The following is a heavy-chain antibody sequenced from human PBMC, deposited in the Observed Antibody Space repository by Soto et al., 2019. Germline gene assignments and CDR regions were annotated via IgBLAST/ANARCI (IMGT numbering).Heavy chain of an antibody. CDR1: GHSFTSYW. J-gene: IGHJ3*02. Sequence: GESLKISCKGSGHSFTSYWISWVRQMPGKGPEWMGRIDPSDSYTNYSPSFQGHVTISADKSISTAYLQWSSLKASDTAMYYCARHSSTITMIVVVDAFDIWGQGTMVTVSS. CDR3: ARHSSTITMIVVVDAFDI. D-gene: IGHD3-22*01. CDR2: IDPSDSYT. V-gene: IGHV5-10-1*01.